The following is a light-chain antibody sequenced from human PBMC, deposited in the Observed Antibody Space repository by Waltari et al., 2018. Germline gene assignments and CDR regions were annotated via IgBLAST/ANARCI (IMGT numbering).Light chain of an antibody. CDR2: RAS. V-gene: IGKV3-15*01. CDR1: QRVSSN. J-gene: IGKJ4*01. Sequence: EIVMTQSPATLSVSPGERATLSCRASQRVSSNLAWYQQKPGQAPRLLIYRASTRATDIPASFSGSGSGTEFTLTISSLQSEESAVYYCQQYNNWPLTFGGGTKVEIK. CDR3: QQYNNWPLT.